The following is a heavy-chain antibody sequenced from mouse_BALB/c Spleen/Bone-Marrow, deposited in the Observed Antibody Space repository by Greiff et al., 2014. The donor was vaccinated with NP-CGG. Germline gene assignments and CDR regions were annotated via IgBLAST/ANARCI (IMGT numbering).Heavy chain of an antibody. J-gene: IGHJ3*01. CDR1: GFNIKDTY. V-gene: IGHV14-3*02. Sequence: EVQLVESGAELVKPGASVKLSCTASGFNIKDTYMHWVEQRPEQGLEWIGRIDPANGNTKYDPKFQGKAIITADTSSNTAYLQLSSLTSEDTAVYYCAAYYYGSSQFAYWGQGTLVTVSA. CDR2: IDPANGNT. D-gene: IGHD1-1*01. CDR3: AAYYYGSSQFAY.